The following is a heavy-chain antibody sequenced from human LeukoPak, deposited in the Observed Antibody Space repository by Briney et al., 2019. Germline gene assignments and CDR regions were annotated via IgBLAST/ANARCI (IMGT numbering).Heavy chain of an antibody. V-gene: IGHV3-66*02. Sequence: PGGSLRLSCAASGFTVSSNYMSWVRQAPGKGLEWVSVIYSGGSTYYADSVKGRFTISRDNSKNTLYLQMNSLRAEDTAVYYCARESVLDYYYYMDVWGKGTTVTVSS. CDR1: GFTVSSNY. J-gene: IGHJ6*03. CDR2: IYSGGST. CDR3: ARESVLDYYYYMDV.